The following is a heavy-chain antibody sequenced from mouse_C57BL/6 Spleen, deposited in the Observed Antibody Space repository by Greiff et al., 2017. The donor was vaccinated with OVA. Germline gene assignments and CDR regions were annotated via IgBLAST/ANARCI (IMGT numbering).Heavy chain of an antibody. V-gene: IGHV1-53*01. D-gene: IGHD3-2*02. CDR2: INPSNGGT. J-gene: IGHJ2*01. CDR1: GYTFTSYW. CDR3: ARGGSSGRGYYFDY. Sequence: QVQLQQPGTELVKPGASVKLSCKASGYTFTSYWMHWVKQRPGQGLEWIGNINPSNGGTNYNEKFKSKATLTVDKSSSTAYMQLRSLTSEDSAVYYCARGGSSGRGYYFDYWGQGTTLTVSS.